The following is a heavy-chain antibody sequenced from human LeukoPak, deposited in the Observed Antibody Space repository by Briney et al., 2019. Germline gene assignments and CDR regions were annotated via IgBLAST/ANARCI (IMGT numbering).Heavy chain of an antibody. CDR2: IVVGSGNT. J-gene: IGHJ3*02. D-gene: IGHD6-19*01. CDR1: GFTFTSSA. V-gene: IGHV1-58*02. CDR3: AREQWLGQTNDAFDI. Sequence: GASVKASCEASGFTFTSSAMQWVRQARGQRLEWIGWIVVGSGNTNYAQKFQERVTITRDMSTSTAYMELSSLRSEDTAVYYCAREQWLGQTNDAFDIWGQGTMVTVSS.